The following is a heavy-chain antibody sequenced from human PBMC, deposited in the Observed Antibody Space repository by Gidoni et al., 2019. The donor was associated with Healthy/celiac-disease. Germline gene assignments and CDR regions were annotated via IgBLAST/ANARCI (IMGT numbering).Heavy chain of an antibody. CDR2: TYYRAKWYN. CDR1: GDSVSSNSAA. J-gene: IGHJ4*02. CDR3: AREDIVVVVAAEPSYFDY. V-gene: IGHV6-1*01. Sequence: QVQLQQSGPGLVKPSQTLSLTCAISGDSVSSNSAAWNWIRQSPSRGLEWLGRTYYRAKWYNDYAVSVKSRITINPDTSKNQFSLQLNSVTPEDTAVYYCAREDIVVVVAAEPSYFDYWGQGTLVTVSS. D-gene: IGHD2-15*01.